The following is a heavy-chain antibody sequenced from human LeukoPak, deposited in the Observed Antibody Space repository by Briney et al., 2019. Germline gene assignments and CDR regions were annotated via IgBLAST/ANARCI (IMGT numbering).Heavy chain of an antibody. CDR1: GYTFTGYY. CDR3: ARRDGNY. J-gene: IGHJ4*02. CDR2: INPNSGGT. V-gene: IGHV1-2*02. Sequence: ASVKVSCKASGYTFTGYYMHWVRQAPGQGLEWMGWINPNSGGTSYAQKFQGRVTMTRDTSTSTVYMELSSLRSEDTAVYYCARRDGNYWGQGTLVTVSS.